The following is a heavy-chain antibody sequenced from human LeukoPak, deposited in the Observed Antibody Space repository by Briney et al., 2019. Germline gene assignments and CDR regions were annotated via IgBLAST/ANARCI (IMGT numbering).Heavy chain of an antibody. J-gene: IGHJ4*02. CDR3: ARGGAGYSPFDY. V-gene: IGHV4-59*01. Sequence: SETLSLTCTVSGGSISSYYWSWIRQPPGKGLEWIGYIYYSGSTNYNPSLKSRVTISVDTSKNQFSLKLSSVTAADTAVYYCARGGAGYSPFDYWGLGTLVTVSS. CDR1: GGSISSYY. CDR2: IYYSGST. D-gene: IGHD6-13*01.